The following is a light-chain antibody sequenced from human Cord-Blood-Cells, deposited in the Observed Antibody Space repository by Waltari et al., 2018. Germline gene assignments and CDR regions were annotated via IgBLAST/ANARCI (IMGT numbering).Light chain of an antibody. V-gene: IGLV2-14*01. CDR1: SSDVCGSNY. J-gene: IGLJ3*02. Sequence: QSALTQPASVSRSPGQSITISCTGTSSDVCGSNYVSWYQQHPGKAPKLMIYDVSNRPSGVSNRFSGSKSGNTASLTISGLQAEDEADYYCSSYTSSSTLEFGGGTKLTVL. CDR2: DVS. CDR3: SSYTSSSTLE.